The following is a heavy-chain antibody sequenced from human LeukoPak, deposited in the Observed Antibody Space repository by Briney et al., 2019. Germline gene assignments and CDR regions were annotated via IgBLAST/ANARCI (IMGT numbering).Heavy chain of an antibody. J-gene: IGHJ5*01. CDR3: ARAVLATKSEHWFDS. Sequence: SETLSLTCTVSGGSISSYYWSWIRQPPGKGLEWIGYIYYSGSTNYNPSLKCRVTISVDTSKNQFSLKLSSVTAADTAMYYCARAVLATKSEHWFDSWGQGTLVTVSS. CDR1: GGSISSYY. V-gene: IGHV4-59*01. D-gene: IGHD2-8*01. CDR2: IYYSGST.